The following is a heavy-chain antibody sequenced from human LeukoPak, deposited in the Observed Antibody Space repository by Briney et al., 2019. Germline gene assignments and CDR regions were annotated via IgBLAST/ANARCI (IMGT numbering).Heavy chain of an antibody. Sequence: PSETLSFTCSVSGGSISGYYWSWIRQSPGKGLEWIAYIYYSGSTNYNPSLKSRVTISVDTSKNQFSLKLSSVTAADTAMYYCARATDASSGYFWFDPWGQGTLVTVSS. V-gene: IGHV4-59*01. CDR2: IYYSGST. J-gene: IGHJ5*02. CDR3: ARATDASSGYFWFDP. CDR1: GGSISGYY. D-gene: IGHD3-22*01.